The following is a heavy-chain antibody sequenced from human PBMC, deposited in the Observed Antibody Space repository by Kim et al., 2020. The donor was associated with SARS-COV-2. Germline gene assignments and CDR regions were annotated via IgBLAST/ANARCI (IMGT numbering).Heavy chain of an antibody. V-gene: IGHV3-73*01. J-gene: IGHJ5*02. Sequence: GGSLRLSCAASGFTFSGSAMHWVRQASGKGLEWVGRIRSKANSYATAYAASVKGRFTISRDDSKNTAYLQMNSLKTEDTAVYYCTRQWIGGSAYNWFDPWGQGTLVTVSS. CDR3: TRQWIGGSAYNWFDP. CDR1: GFTFSGSA. D-gene: IGHD3-10*01. CDR2: IRSKANSYAT.